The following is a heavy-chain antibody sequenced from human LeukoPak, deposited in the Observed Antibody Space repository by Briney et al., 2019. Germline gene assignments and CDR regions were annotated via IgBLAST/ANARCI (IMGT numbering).Heavy chain of an antibody. Sequence: SETLSLTCTVSGGSISSYYWGWIRQPPGKGLEWIGYIYYSGSTNYNPSLKSRVTISVDTSKNQFSLKLSSVTAADTAAYYCARGTGYYYMDVWGKGTTVTVSS. J-gene: IGHJ6*03. CDR2: IYYSGST. D-gene: IGHD3/OR15-3a*01. V-gene: IGHV4-59*01. CDR3: ARGTGYYYMDV. CDR1: GGSISSYY.